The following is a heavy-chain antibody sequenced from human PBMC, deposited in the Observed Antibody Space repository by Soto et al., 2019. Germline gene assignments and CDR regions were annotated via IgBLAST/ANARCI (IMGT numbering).Heavy chain of an antibody. CDR2: ISGSGGST. Sequence: EGSLRLCCAASGFTFSSYAMSWVRQAPGKGLEWVSAISGSGGSTYYADSVKGRFTISRDNSKNTLYLQMNSLRAEDTAVYSCAKETTTWYYYGMDVWGQGTTVTVSS. D-gene: IGHD4-4*01. J-gene: IGHJ6*02. V-gene: IGHV3-23*01. CDR3: AKETTTWYYYGMDV. CDR1: GFTFSSYA.